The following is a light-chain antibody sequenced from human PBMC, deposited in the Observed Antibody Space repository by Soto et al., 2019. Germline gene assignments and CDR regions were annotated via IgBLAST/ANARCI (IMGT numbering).Light chain of an antibody. CDR3: CSYAYTFSV. Sequence: QSVLTQPPSASGSPGQSVAISCTGTSSDVGGYNYVSWYQQHPGKAPKLMIYEGTKRPAGVSNRFSGSKSGNTASLTVSGLQAEDEADYFCCSYAYTFSVFGGGTKLTVL. CDR2: EGT. J-gene: IGLJ3*02. V-gene: IGLV2-8*01. CDR1: SSDVGGYNY.